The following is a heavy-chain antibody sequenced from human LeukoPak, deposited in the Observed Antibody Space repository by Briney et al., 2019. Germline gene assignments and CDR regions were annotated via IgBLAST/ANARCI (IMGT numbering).Heavy chain of an antibody. V-gene: IGHV4-34*01. D-gene: IGHD2-2*01. Sequence: SETLSLTCAVYGGSFSGYYWSWIRQPPGKGLEWIGEINHSGSTNYNPSLKSRVTISVDTSKNQFSLKLSSVTAADTGVYYCASRRYCSSTSCYYMDVWGKGTTVTVSS. CDR2: INHSGST. J-gene: IGHJ6*03. CDR3: ASRRYCSSTSCYYMDV. CDR1: GGSFSGYY.